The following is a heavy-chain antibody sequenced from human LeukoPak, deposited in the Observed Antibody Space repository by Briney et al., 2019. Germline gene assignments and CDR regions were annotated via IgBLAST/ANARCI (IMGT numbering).Heavy chain of an antibody. Sequence: SETLSLTCTVSGGSISSGDYYWSWIRQPPGKGLEWIGYIYYSGSTYYNPSLKSRVTMSVDTSKNQFSLKLSSVTAADTAVYYCARTKEGVATIDYWGQGALVTVSS. CDR2: IYYSGST. D-gene: IGHD5-12*01. CDR1: GGSISSGDYY. V-gene: IGHV4-30-4*01. J-gene: IGHJ4*02. CDR3: ARTKEGVATIDY.